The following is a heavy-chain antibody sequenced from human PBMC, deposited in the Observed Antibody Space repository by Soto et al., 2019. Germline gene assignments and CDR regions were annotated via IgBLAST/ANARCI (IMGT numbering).Heavy chain of an antibody. V-gene: IGHV2-5*02. J-gene: IGHJ4*02. CDR3: AHSLFYYSWGSYRWPDY. Sequence: QITLKESGPTLVKPTQTLTLTCTFSGFSLKTSGVGVGWIRQPPGKALEWLGIIYWDDDKRYSPALESRLTITKDTSKNQVVLIMTNVDPVDTATYYCAHSLFYYSWGSYRWPDYWGQGAQVTVSS. D-gene: IGHD3-16*02. CDR2: IYWDDDK. CDR1: GFSLKTSGVG.